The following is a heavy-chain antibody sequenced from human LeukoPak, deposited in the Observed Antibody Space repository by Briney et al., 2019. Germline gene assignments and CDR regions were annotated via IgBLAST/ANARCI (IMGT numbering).Heavy chain of an antibody. CDR1: GGSISSYY. D-gene: IGHD6-19*01. CDR3: ARKGISAVAGAFDI. CDR2: IYTSGST. J-gene: IGHJ3*02. Sequence: SETLSLTCTVSGGSISSYYWTWIRQPAGKGLEWIGRIYTSGSTNYNPSLKSRVTLSVDTSKNQFSLKLTSVTAADMAVYYCARKGISAVAGAFDIWGQGTMVTVSS. V-gene: IGHV4-4*07.